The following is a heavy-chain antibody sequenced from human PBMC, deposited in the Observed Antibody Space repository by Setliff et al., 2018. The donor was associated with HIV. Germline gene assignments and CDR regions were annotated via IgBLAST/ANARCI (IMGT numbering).Heavy chain of an antibody. D-gene: IGHD3-22*01. Sequence: GGYLRLSCAASGFTFSNYAMTWVRQAPGKGLEWVSAISGSGGSTYYTDSVKGRFTISRDNSKNTLYLQMNSLRAEDTAVYYCAKDLYYYDDSGYYDAFDIWGQGTMVTV. J-gene: IGHJ3*02. CDR2: ISGSGGST. CDR3: AKDLYYYDDSGYYDAFDI. CDR1: GFTFSNYA. V-gene: IGHV3-23*01.